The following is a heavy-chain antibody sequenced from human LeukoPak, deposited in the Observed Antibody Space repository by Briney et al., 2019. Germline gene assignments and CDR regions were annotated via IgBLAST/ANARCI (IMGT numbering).Heavy chain of an antibody. D-gene: IGHD2-2*01. CDR3: GRPDNPGPYQRLRC. CDR2: IDSIGTDT. V-gene: IGHV3-64*01. CDR1: GFSFSTYA. Sequence: GGSLRLSCAASGFSFSTYAIHWVRQAPGKGLEYVSGIDSIGTDTYYAYAVKGRFIISRDNSKSTVYLQMGSLRAEDMAVYYCGRPDNPGPYQRLRCWGQGTLVTVSS. J-gene: IGHJ4*02.